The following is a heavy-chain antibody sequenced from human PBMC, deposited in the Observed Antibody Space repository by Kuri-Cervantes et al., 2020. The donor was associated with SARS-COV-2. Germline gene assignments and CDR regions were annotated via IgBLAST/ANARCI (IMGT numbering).Heavy chain of an antibody. D-gene: IGHD3-3*01. CDR3: ARGQSSITIFGVVIIPTTYYFDY. Sequence: SQTLSLTCAVYGGSFSGYYWSWIRQPPGKGLEWIGEINHSGSTNYNPSLKSRVTISVDTSKNQFSLKLSSVTAADTAVYYCARGQSSITIFGVVIIPTTYYFDYWDQGTLVTVSS. V-gene: IGHV4-34*01. CDR1: GGSFSGYY. CDR2: INHSGST. J-gene: IGHJ4*02.